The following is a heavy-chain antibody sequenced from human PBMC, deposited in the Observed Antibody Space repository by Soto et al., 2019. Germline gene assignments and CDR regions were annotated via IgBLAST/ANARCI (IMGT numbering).Heavy chain of an antibody. V-gene: IGHV1-69*01. CDR1: GGTFSSYS. J-gene: IGHJ4*02. Sequence: QVQLVQSGAEVKKPGSSVKVSCKASGGTFSSYSINWVRQAPGQGLEWMGEIIPIFGTANYAQKFQGRVTITADESTSTAYIELSSLRSEDTAVYYRAREGWRHSGGSDYWGQGTLVTVSS. D-gene: IGHD3-16*01. CDR3: AREGWRHSGGSDY. CDR2: IIPIFGTA.